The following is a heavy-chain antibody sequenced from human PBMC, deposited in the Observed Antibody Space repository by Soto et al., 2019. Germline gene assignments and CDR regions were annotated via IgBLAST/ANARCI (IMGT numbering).Heavy chain of an antibody. D-gene: IGHD4-17*01. J-gene: IGHJ4*02. Sequence: KQSQTLSLTCAISGDSVSSNSAAWNWIRQSPSRGLEWLGRTYYRSKWYNDYAVSVKSRITINPDTSKNQFSLQLNLVTPEDTAVYYCARENYGGNAWNRVLLRYFDYWGQGTLVTVSS. CDR2: TYYRSKWYN. CDR1: GDSVSSNSAA. CDR3: ARENYGGNAWNRVLLRYFDY. V-gene: IGHV6-1*01.